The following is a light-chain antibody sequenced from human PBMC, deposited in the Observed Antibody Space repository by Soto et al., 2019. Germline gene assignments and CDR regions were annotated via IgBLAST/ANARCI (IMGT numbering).Light chain of an antibody. J-gene: IGLJ2*01. CDR3: NSYTTSSTLV. CDR1: SRDVGGYNF. Sequence: QSVLTQPASVSGSLGQSITISCTGTSRDVGGYNFVSWYQHHPGKAPRLIIYGVSNRPSGVSNHFSGSKSGNTASLTISGRLDEDEADYYCNSYTTSSTLVFGGGTKLTVL. V-gene: IGLV2-14*01. CDR2: GVS.